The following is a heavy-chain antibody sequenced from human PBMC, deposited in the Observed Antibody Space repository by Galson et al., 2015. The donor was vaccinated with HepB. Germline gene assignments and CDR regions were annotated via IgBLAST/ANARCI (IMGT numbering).Heavy chain of an antibody. CDR2: IYYSGSN. V-gene: IGHV4-39*02. J-gene: IGHJ4*02. Sequence: EALSLTCTVSDGSISSSSYYWGWIRQPPGEGLEWIGSIYYSGSNYYNPSLRSQVTISVDTTKINIPLKLRSVTAADTAVYYCARRDDYGGNHPDYWGQGTLVTVSS. D-gene: IGHD4-23*01. CDR3: ARRDDYGGNHPDY. CDR1: DGSISSSSYY.